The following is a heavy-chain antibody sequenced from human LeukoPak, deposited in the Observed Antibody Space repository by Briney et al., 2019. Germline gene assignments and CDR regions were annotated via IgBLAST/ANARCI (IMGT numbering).Heavy chain of an antibody. J-gene: IGHJ3*02. D-gene: IGHD4-17*01. CDR2: FDPEDGET. V-gene: IGHV1-24*01. CDR3: ATGSGDYERYAFDI. Sequence: ASVKVSCKVSGYTLTELSMHWVRQAPGKGLEWMGGFDPEDGETIYAQKFQGRVTMTEDTSTDTAYMELSSLRSEDTAVYYCATGSGDYERYAFDIWGQGAMVTVSS. CDR1: GYTLTELS.